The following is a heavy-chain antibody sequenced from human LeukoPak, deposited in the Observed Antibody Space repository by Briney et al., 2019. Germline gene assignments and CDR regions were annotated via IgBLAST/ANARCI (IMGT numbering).Heavy chain of an antibody. CDR1: GGSISSGSYY. V-gene: IGHV4-61*02. J-gene: IGHJ5*02. CDR3: ARDLSGSDGVNWFDP. Sequence: SQTLSLTCTVSGGSISSGSYYWSWIRQPAGKGLEWIGRIYTSGSTNYNPSLKSRVTISVDTSKNQFSLKLSSVTAADTAVYYCARDLSGSDGVNWFDPWGQGTLVTVSS. CDR2: IYTSGST. D-gene: IGHD1-26*01.